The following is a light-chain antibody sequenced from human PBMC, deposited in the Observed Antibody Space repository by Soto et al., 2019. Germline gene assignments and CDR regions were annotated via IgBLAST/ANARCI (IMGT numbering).Light chain of an antibody. J-gene: IGKJ3*01. CDR1: QSFTSSY. CDR3: QKYAISPFT. Sequence: EVVLTQSPAALPLSTGERATLACGVSQSFTSSYLAWYQHRPGLAPRLLIYHTSTRATAIPHRLSGSGSVSDITVNFSSLEPEDFEVYYFQKYAISPFTFGPGTKVHIK. CDR2: HTS. V-gene: IGKV3D-20*01.